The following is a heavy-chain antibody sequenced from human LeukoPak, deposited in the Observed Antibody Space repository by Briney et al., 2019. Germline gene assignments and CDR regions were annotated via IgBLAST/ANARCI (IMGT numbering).Heavy chain of an antibody. CDR1: GFTFSSFG. Sequence: GGSLRLSCAASGFTFSSFGMHWVRQSPGTGLEWVSVIWYDGSKKYYADSVKGRFTTSRDNSKNTVYLHMNSLRVEDTAVYYCARDPRGIAVAGTGDYWGQGTLVTVSS. CDR3: ARDPRGIAVAGTGDY. CDR2: IWYDGSKK. D-gene: IGHD6-19*01. V-gene: IGHV3-33*01. J-gene: IGHJ4*02.